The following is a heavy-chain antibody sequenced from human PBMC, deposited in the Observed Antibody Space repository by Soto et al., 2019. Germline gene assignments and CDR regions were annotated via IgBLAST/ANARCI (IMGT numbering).Heavy chain of an antibody. Sequence: QVQLVQSGAEVKKPGASVKVSCKASGYTFTSYGISWVRQAPGQGLEWMGWISAYNGNTNYAQKLQGRVTMTTDTSTRTAYMELRSLRSDDTAVYYCARDRPQLPTHYYGMDVWGQGTTVTVSS. D-gene: IGHD2-2*01. V-gene: IGHV1-18*01. CDR2: ISAYNGNT. CDR1: GYTFTSYG. CDR3: ARDRPQLPTHYYGMDV. J-gene: IGHJ6*02.